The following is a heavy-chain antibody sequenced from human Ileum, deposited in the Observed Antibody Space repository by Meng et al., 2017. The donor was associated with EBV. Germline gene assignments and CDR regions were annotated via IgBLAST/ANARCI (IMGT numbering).Heavy chain of an antibody. D-gene: IGHD3-22*01. J-gene: IGHJ4*02. CDR2: INHSGST. Sequence: GAGCVKPLRALTPRAAFIGGLFSGYNWDWNAQHPGKGLEWIGEINHSGSTNYNPSLKSRVTISVDTSKNQFSLKLSSVSAADTAVYYCASKSYYDSSGYYFGYWGQGTLVTVSS. CDR3: ASKSYYDSSGYYFGY. CDR1: GGLFSGYN. V-gene: IGHV4-34*01.